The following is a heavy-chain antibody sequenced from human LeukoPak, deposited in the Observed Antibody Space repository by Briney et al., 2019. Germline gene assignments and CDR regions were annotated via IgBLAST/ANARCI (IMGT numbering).Heavy chain of an antibody. J-gene: IGHJ3*02. V-gene: IGHV3-74*01. D-gene: IGHD3-9*01. CDR3: ARGQTYYDDSTGYHYYAFDI. Sequence: GGSLRLSCAASGFTFGNYWMHWVRQAPGKGLVWVSRINSDGSSTNYADSVRGRFTISRDNAKKTLYLQMNSLRAEDTAVYYCARGQTYYDDSTGYHYYAFDIWGQGTVVTVSS. CDR2: INSDGSST. CDR1: GFTFGNYW.